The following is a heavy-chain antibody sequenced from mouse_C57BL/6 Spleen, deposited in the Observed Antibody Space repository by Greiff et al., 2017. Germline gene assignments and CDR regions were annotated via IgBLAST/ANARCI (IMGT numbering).Heavy chain of an antibody. D-gene: IGHD1-1*01. V-gene: IGHV5-17*01. J-gene: IGHJ3*01. CDR3: ARSHYYGSSWFAY. Sequence: EVQVVESGGGLVKPGGSLKLSCAASGFTFSDYGMHWVRQAPEKGLEWVAYISSGSSTIYYADTVKGRFTISRDNAKNTLFLQMTSLRSEDTAMYYCARSHYYGSSWFAYWGQGTLVTVSA. CDR1: GFTFSDYG. CDR2: ISSGSSTI.